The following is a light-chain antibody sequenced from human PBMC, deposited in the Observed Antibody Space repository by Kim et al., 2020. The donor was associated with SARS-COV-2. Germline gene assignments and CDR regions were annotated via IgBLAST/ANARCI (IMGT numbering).Light chain of an antibody. CDR2: AAS. CDR1: HSTSNY. CDR3: LKHNIYPYT. J-gene: IGKJ2*01. V-gene: IGKV1-17*03. Sequence: ASVGDRDTTSRRGSHSTSNYLAWCQQRQGRDPRRLFYAASRWHSGVPSRFCGSGSVTEFTLTICSLQREDFATYYCLKHNIYPYTFGQGTKVDI.